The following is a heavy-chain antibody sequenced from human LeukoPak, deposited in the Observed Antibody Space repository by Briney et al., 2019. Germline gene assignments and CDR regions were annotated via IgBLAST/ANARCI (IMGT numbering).Heavy chain of an antibody. CDR2: ISGSGGST. CDR3: AKDCTGGVCYWFDP. Sequence: GGSLRLSCAASGFTFRNSALSWVRQAPGKGLEWVSGISGSGGSTYYADSVKGRFTISRDNSKNTLYLQMNSLRAGDTAVYYCAKDCTGGVCYWFDPWGQGTLVTVSS. V-gene: IGHV3-23*01. D-gene: IGHD2-8*02. CDR1: GFTFRNSA. J-gene: IGHJ5*02.